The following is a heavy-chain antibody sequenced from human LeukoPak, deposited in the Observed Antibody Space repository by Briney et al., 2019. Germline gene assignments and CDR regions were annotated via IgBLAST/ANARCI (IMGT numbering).Heavy chain of an antibody. V-gene: IGHV1-18*01. CDR2: ISAYNGNT. J-gene: IGHJ5*02. Sequence: ASVKVSCKASGYTFTSYGISWVRQAPGQGLEWMGWISAYNGNTNYAQKLQGRVTMTTDTSTSTAYMELRSLRSDDTAVYYCARELRITMVRGVIMRWFDPWGQGTLVTVSA. CDR3: ARELRITMVRGVIMRWFDP. D-gene: IGHD3-10*01. CDR1: GYTFTSYG.